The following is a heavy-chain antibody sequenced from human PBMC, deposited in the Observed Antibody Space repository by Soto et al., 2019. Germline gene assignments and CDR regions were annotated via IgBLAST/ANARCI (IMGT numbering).Heavy chain of an antibody. Sequence: ASLIMRHPYTVVGGTIISRGDCRTLISQHPGEGLEWIGYIFSGGSTYYTPSLKSRVIISLDTSKNQFSLMLTSVTAADTAVDYCASSRVSQVWGQGSTVTGSS. CDR3: ASSRVSQV. CDR1: GGTIISRGDC. J-gene: IGHJ6*01. CDR2: IFSGGST. V-gene: IGHV4-31*03.